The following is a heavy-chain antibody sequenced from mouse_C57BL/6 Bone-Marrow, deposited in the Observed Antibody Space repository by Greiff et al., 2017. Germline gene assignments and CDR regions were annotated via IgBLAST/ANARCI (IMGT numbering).Heavy chain of an antibody. D-gene: IGHD2-10*01. CDR3: ANISYPWYFDV. V-gene: IGHV1-81*01. CDR1: GYTFTSYG. Sequence: QVQLQQSGAELARPGASVKLSCKASGYTFTSYGISWVKQRTGQGLEWIGEIYPRSGNTYYNEKFKGKATMTAEKSSSTAYMELRSLTSEDSAVFFSANISYPWYFDVWGTGTTVTVSS. CDR2: IYPRSGNT. J-gene: IGHJ1*03.